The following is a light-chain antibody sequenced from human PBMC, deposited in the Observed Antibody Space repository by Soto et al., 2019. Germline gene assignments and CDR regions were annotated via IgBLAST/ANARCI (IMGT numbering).Light chain of an antibody. J-gene: IGKJ4*01. CDR2: AAS. CDR3: KQSRSFPLT. V-gene: IGKV1-9*01. Sequence: DIQLTQSPSFLSASVGDRVTITCRASQGISSYVAWYQQKPGKAPKLLIYAASTLQSGVPSRFSGSGSATDFSLTISSLQPEDFATYYCKQSRSFPLTFGGGTKVDIK. CDR1: QGISSY.